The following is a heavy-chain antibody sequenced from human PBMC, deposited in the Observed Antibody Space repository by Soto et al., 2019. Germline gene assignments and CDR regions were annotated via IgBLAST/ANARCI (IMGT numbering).Heavy chain of an antibody. CDR3: EKDRREGNNDGWFDS. CDR1: GLTFSSCA. Sequence: EVQLLESGGDLVQPGGSLRLSCVASGLTFSSCAMSWARQAPGKGLEWVSAISGSGSNTYYPDSVKGRFTISRDNSKNTLYLQMNSLRAEDTAVYYCEKDRREGNNDGWFDSWGQGTLVTVSS. V-gene: IGHV3-23*01. CDR2: ISGSGSNT. J-gene: IGHJ5*01.